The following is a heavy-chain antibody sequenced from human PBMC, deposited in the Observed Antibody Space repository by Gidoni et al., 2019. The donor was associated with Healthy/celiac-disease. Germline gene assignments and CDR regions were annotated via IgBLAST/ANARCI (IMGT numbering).Heavy chain of an antibody. Sequence: EVQLVESGGGLVKPGGSLSLSCAASGFTFSSYSMNWVRQAPGKGLEWVSSISSSSSYIYYADSVKGRFTISRDNAKNSLYLQMNSLRAEDTAVYYCASTLLLWFGELFSAPFDYWGQGTLVTVSS. D-gene: IGHD3-10*01. CDR2: ISSSSSYI. J-gene: IGHJ4*02. CDR1: GFTFSSYS. CDR3: ASTLLLWFGELFSAPFDY. V-gene: IGHV3-21*01.